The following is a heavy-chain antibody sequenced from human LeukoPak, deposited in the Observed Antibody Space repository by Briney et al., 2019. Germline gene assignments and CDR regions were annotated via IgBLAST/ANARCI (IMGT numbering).Heavy chain of an antibody. CDR1: GFTFSSYG. J-gene: IGHJ5*02. D-gene: IGHD1-7*01. CDR3: VRGVGVSRFNYLDP. CDR2: IWYDASNK. V-gene: IGHV3-33*08. Sequence: GRSLRLSCAASGFTFSSYGMHWVRQAPGKGLEWVAVIWYDASNKYYVDSVKGRFTISRDNSKNTLYLQMNSLRDDDTAVYYCVRGVGVSRFNYLDPWGQGTLVIVSS.